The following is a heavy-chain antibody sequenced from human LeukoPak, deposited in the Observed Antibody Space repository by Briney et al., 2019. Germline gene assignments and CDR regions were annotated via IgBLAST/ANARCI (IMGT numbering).Heavy chain of an antibody. Sequence: SETLSLTCDVSGGSISSGLYSWSWIRQPLGKGLEWIGYIYHTGSTYYNPSLKSRVTISVDRSKNQFSLKLSSVTAADTAVYYCARDLYGMDVWGQGTTVTVSS. J-gene: IGHJ6*02. CDR3: ARDLYGMDV. CDR2: IYHTGST. V-gene: IGHV4-30-2*01. CDR1: GGSISSGLYS.